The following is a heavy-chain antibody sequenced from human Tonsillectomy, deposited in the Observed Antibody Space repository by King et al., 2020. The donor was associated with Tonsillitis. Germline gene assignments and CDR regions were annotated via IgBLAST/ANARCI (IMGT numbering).Heavy chain of an antibody. D-gene: IGHD3-22*01. CDR1: GFTFSNYW. Sequence: QLVQSGGGLVQPGGSLRLSCAASGFTFSNYWMSWVRQAPGKGLEWVANIKQDGSEKYYVDSVKGRFTISRDNAKNSLFLQINRLRVEDTAVYYCARASSYYYASSGYYPDFDYWGQGTLVTVSS. CDR2: IKQDGSEK. V-gene: IGHV3-7*01. CDR3: ARASSYYYASSGYYPDFDY. J-gene: IGHJ4*02.